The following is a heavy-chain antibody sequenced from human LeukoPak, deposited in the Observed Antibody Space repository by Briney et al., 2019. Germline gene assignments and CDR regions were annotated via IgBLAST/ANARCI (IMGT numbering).Heavy chain of an antibody. J-gene: IGHJ4*02. V-gene: IGHV3-23*01. CDR1: GFTFSGYA. CDR3: ARDPYYVSGTYRYFDL. D-gene: IGHD3-10*01. CDR2: ISGSGGRT. Sequence: GRSLRLSCAASGFTFSGYAMSWVGQAPGKGLEWVSSISGSGGRTYYADSVKGRFTISRDNPENTLFLQMNSLRAEDTAVYYCARDPYYVSGTYRYFDLWGQGTLVTVSS.